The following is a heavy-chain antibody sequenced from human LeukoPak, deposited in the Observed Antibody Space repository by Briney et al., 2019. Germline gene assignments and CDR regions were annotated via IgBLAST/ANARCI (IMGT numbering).Heavy chain of an antibody. CDR2: IRSDGST. CDR3: ARRTNDFDY. Sequence: GGSHRLSCAASGFTFSSYWMHWVRQAPGKGLVWVSRIRSDGSTTYADSVKGRFTISRDNAKNSLYLQMNSLRAEDTAVYYCARRTNDFDYWGQGTLDPVSS. CDR1: GFTFSSYW. D-gene: IGHD2-8*01. J-gene: IGHJ4*02. V-gene: IGHV3-74*01.